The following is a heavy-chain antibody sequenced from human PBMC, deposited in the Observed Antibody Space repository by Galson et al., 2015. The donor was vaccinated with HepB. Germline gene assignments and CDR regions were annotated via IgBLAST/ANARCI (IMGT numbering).Heavy chain of an antibody. J-gene: IGHJ4*02. Sequence: SLRLSCAASGFTFSSYAMSWGRQAPGKALEWVSAISGSGGSTYYADSVKGRFTISRNNSKNTLYLQMNSLRAEDTAVYYCAKVSSVSMSRTRWRQVSKWGQGTLVTVSS. D-gene: IGHD2/OR15-2a*01. V-gene: IGHV3-23*01. CDR1: GFTFSSYA. CDR2: ISGSGGST. CDR3: AKVSSVSMSRTRWRQVSK.